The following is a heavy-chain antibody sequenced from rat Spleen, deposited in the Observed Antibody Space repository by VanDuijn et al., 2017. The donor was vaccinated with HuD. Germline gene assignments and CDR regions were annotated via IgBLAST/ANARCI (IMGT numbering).Heavy chain of an antibody. CDR3: ARYGLITTISTYFDF. CDR1: GYSITSNY. Sequence: EVQLQESGPGLVKPSQSLSLTCSVTGYSITSNYWGWIRKFPGKKMEWMGFINYSGNTSHNPSLKSRITITRDTSKNQFFLQLNSVTTEDTATYYCARYGLITTISTYFDFWGQGVMVSVSS. V-gene: IGHV3-1*01. J-gene: IGHJ2*01. CDR2: INYSGNT. D-gene: IGHD1-10*01.